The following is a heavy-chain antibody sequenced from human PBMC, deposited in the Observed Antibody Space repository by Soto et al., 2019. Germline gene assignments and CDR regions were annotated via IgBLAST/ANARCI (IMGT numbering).Heavy chain of an antibody. CDR1: GFTFSSYG. V-gene: IGHV3-30*18. CDR2: ISYDGSNK. D-gene: IGHD6-13*01. CDR3: AKVTVSAAAGNYSYYYGMEV. Sequence: QVQLVESGGGVVQPGRSLRLSCAASGFTFSSYGMHWVRQAPGKGLEWLAVISYDGSNKYYADSVKGRFTISRDNSKNTLYLQMNSLRAEDTAVYYCAKVTVSAAAGNYSYYYGMEVWGQGTTVTVSS. J-gene: IGHJ6*02.